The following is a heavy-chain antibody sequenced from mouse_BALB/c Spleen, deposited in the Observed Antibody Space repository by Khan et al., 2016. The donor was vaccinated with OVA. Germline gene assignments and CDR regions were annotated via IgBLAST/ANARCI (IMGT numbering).Heavy chain of an antibody. V-gene: IGHV5-17*02. J-gene: IGHJ1*01. CDR1: GFTFSSFG. D-gene: IGHD2-1*01. Sequence: EVELVVSGGGLVQPGGSRKLSCAASGFTFSSFGMHWVRQAPKQGLEWVAYMSSGSSTIYYVDTVKGRFTISRDNPKNTLFLQMTSLRSEDTAMYYCARSGGNFHWYFDVWGAGTSVTVSS. CDR3: ARSGGNFHWYFDV. CDR2: MSSGSSTI.